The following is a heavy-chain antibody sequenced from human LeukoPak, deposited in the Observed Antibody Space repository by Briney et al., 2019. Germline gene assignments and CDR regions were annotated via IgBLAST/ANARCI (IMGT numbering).Heavy chain of an antibody. J-gene: IGHJ5*02. V-gene: IGHV4-30-4*01. CDR2: IYYSGCT. CDR3: ARHAYSSSMLDP. CDR1: GGSISSGDYY. D-gene: IGHD6-6*01. Sequence: PSETLSLTCTVSGGSISSGDYYWSWIRQPPGKGLEWIGYIYYSGCTYYNPSLKSRVTISVDTSKNQFSLKLSSVTAADTAVYYCARHAYSSSMLDPWGQGTLVTVSS.